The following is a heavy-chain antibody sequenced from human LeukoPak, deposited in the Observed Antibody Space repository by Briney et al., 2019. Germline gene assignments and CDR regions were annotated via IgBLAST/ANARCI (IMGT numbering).Heavy chain of an antibody. CDR2: ISSSSSTI. CDR1: GFTFSTYN. Sequence: GGSLRLSCAASGFTFSTYNMNWVRQAPGRGLEWVSYISSSSSTIYYADSVKGRFTISRDNAKNSLFLQMNSLRAEDTAVYYCARDLIVGTTYFDYWGQGTLVTVSS. CDR3: ARDLIVGTTYFDY. D-gene: IGHD1-26*01. V-gene: IGHV3-48*04. J-gene: IGHJ4*02.